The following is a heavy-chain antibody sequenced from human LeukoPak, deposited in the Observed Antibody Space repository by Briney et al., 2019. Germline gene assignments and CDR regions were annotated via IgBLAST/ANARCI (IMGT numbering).Heavy chain of an antibody. Sequence: SETLSLTCTVSGGSVSSMSYYWGWIRQPPGKGLEWIGSMFYTGSTYYNPSLKNRLTMSVDTSKNQFSLKLSSVTAADTAVYYCARRKDFWSGLINYWGQGTLVTVSS. CDR3: ARRKDFWSGLINY. J-gene: IGHJ4*02. CDR2: MFYTGST. CDR1: GGSVSSMSYY. D-gene: IGHD3-3*01. V-gene: IGHV4-39*01.